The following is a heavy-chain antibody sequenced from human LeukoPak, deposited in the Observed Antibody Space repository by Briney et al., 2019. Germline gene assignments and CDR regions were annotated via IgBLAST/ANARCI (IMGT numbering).Heavy chain of an antibody. CDR1: GYTFTSYD. V-gene: IGHV1-18*01. Sequence: ASVKVSCKASGYTFTSYDINWVRQATGQGLEWMGWMNPNSGNTNYAQKLQGRVTMTTDTSTSTAYMELRSLRSDDTAVYYCATDVGYCSSTSCYTGTSDYWGQGTLVTVSS. CDR2: MNPNSGNT. J-gene: IGHJ4*02. D-gene: IGHD2-2*02. CDR3: ATDVGYCSSTSCYTGTSDY.